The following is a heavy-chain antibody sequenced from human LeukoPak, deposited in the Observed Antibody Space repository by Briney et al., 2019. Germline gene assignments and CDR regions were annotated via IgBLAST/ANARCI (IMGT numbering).Heavy chain of an antibody. D-gene: IGHD3-22*01. CDR2: INPSGGST. Sequence: EASVKVSCKASGYTFTSYYMHWVRQAPGQGLEWMGIINPSGGSTSYAQKFQGRVTMTRDMSTSTVYMELSSLRSEDTAVYYCARGTFYYDSSGYYYPFGYWGQGTLVTVSS. CDR1: GYTFTSYY. J-gene: IGHJ4*02. CDR3: ARGTFYYDSSGYYYPFGY. V-gene: IGHV1-46*01.